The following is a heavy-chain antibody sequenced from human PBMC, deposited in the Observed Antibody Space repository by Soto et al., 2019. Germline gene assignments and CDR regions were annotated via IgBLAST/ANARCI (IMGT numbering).Heavy chain of an antibody. Sequence: QVQLVESGGGLVKPGGSLRLPCAASGFTFSDYYMSWIRQAPGRGLEWVSYISSSSYTNYADAVKGRCTISRDITKNSLYLQMYSLRAEDTAVYFCARVGQMGAPDYWGQGTLVTVSS. V-gene: IGHV3-11*06. CDR2: ISSSSYT. J-gene: IGHJ4*02. CDR3: ARVGQMGAPDY. CDR1: GFTFSDYY.